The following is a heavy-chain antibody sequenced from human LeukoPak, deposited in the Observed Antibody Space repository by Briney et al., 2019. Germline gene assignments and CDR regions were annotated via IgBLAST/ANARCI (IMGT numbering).Heavy chain of an antibody. CDR3: AKEDPEHYFDY. J-gene: IGHJ4*02. Sequence: GGSLRLSCAVSGFTFSGFWMSWSRQAPGKGLEWVASINSDGSEGYYADVVKGRFTISRDNSKNTLYLQMNSLRAEDTAVYYCAKEDPEHYFDYWGQGTLVTVSS. CDR2: INSDGSEG. CDR1: GFTFSGFW. V-gene: IGHV3-7*03.